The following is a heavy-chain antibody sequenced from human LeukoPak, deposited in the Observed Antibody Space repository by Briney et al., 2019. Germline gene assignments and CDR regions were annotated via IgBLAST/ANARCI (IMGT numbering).Heavy chain of an antibody. CDR2: INHSGST. Sequence: SETLSLTCAVYGGSFSGYYWSWIRQPPGKGLEWIGEINHSGSTNYNPSLKSRVTISVDTSKNQFSLKLSSVTAADTAVYYCAREYYDILTGYYGFDYWGQGTLVTVSS. J-gene: IGHJ4*02. V-gene: IGHV4-34*01. CDR3: AREYYDILTGYYGFDY. CDR1: GGSFSGYY. D-gene: IGHD3-9*01.